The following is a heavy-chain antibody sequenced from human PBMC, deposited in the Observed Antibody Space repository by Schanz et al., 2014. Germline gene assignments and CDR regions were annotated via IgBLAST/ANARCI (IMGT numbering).Heavy chain of an antibody. CDR2: IIPIHGIV. V-gene: IGHV1-69*04. Sequence: QVQLVQSGAEVKKPGASVKVSCKASGYTFISYGIKWVRQAPGQGLEWMGRIIPIHGIVNYAQRFQDRVRITADKSTSTAYMELTSLRSEDTAVYFCARDLTVDTGYVVHYYYYGMDVWGQGTTVTVSS. D-gene: IGHD5-12*01. J-gene: IGHJ6*02. CDR1: GYTFISYG. CDR3: ARDLTVDTGYVVHYYYYGMDV.